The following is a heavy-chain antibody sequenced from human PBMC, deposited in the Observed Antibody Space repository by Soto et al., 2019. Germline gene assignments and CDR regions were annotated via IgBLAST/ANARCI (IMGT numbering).Heavy chain of an antibody. J-gene: IGHJ4*02. Sequence: QITLKESGPTLVKPTQTLTLTCTFSGFSLSTSGVGVGWIRQPPGKALEWLALIYWDDDKRYSPSLKSRLTITKDTSKNQVVLTVTNVDPVDTATYYCARETRWFFDYWGQGTLVTVSS. CDR2: IYWDDDK. V-gene: IGHV2-5*02. CDR1: GFSLSTSGVG. CDR3: ARETRWFFDY. D-gene: IGHD2-15*01.